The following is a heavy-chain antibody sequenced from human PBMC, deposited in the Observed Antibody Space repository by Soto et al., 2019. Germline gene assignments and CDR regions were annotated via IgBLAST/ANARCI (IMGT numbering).Heavy chain of an antibody. V-gene: IGHV3-23*01. D-gene: IGHD3-3*01. J-gene: IGHJ6*02. CDR1: GFTFSSYA. CDR2: ISGSGGST. CDR3: AKNSDFWSGYYYYGMDV. Sequence: GGSLRLSCAASGFTFSSYAMSWVRQAPGKGLEWVSAISGSGGSTYYADSVKGRFTISRDNSKNTLYLQMNSLRAEDTAVYYCAKNSDFWSGYYYYGMDVWGQGTTVTVSS.